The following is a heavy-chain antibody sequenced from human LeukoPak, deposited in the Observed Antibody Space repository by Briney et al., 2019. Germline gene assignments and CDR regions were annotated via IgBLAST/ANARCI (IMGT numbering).Heavy chain of an antibody. CDR1: GFIFSDHH. Sequence: PGGSLRLSCAASGFIFSDHHMDWVRQAPGKGLEWVSVIYSGGSTYYADSVKGRFTISRDNSKNTLYLQMNSLRAEDTAVYYCAREEGMDVWGQGTTVTVSS. CDR2: IYSGGST. J-gene: IGHJ6*02. V-gene: IGHV3-53*01. CDR3: AREEGMDV.